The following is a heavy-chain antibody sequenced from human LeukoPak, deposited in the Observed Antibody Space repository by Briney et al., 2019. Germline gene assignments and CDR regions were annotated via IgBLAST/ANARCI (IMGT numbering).Heavy chain of an antibody. J-gene: IGHJ4*02. CDR2: INWNGGST. CDR1: GFTFDDYG. Sequence: GGSLRLSCAASGFTFDDYGMSWVRQAPGKGLEWVSGINWNGGSTGYADSVKGRFTISRDNAKNSLYLQMNSLRAEDTALYYCARRTLSVGASITFYFDCWGQGTLVTVSS. CDR3: ARRTLSVGASITFYFDC. D-gene: IGHD1-26*01. V-gene: IGHV3-20*04.